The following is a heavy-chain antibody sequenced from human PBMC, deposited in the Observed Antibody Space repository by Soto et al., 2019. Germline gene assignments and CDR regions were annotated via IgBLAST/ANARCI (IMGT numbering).Heavy chain of an antibody. J-gene: IGHJ4*02. D-gene: IGHD2-15*01. CDR1: GFTFSSYA. CDR2: SKVNGGST. Sequence: GGSLRLSCAGSGFTFSSYAMSWVRQTPGKGLAWVSASKVNGGSTWYADFVKGRFSLSRENCMNTLYLQTNSLRGQDTAVYYCVTGSVGSRPYYFNHWRQGTLVTVCS. CDR3: VTGSVGSRPYYFNH. V-gene: IGHV3-23*01.